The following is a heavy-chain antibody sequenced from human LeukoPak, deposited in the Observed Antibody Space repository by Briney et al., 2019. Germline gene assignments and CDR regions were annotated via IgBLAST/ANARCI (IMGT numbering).Heavy chain of an antibody. V-gene: IGHV3-15*01. D-gene: IGHD2-21*01. Sequence: GGSLRLSCAASGFTFSNAWMSWVRQAPGKGLEWVGRIKSKTDGGTTDYAAPVKGRFTISRDDSKNTLYLQMNSLKTEDTAVYSCPPIVVVIALELFAPWGQRPLVNVSS. CDR1: GFTFSNAW. CDR2: IKSKTDGGTT. J-gene: IGHJ5*02. CDR3: PPIVVVIALELFAP.